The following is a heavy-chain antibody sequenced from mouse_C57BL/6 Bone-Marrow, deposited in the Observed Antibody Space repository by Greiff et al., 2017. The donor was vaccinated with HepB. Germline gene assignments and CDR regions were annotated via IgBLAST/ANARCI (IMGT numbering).Heavy chain of an antibody. Sequence: QVQLQQSGAELARPGASVKLSCKASGYTFTSYGISWVKQRTGQGLEWIGEIYPRSGNTYYNEKFKGKATLTADKSSSTAYMELRSLTSEDSAVYFCARGGTLRRDFDYWGQGTTLTVSS. D-gene: IGHD3-3*01. CDR1: GYTFTSYG. CDR2: IYPRSGNT. CDR3: ARGGTLRRDFDY. J-gene: IGHJ2*01. V-gene: IGHV1-81*01.